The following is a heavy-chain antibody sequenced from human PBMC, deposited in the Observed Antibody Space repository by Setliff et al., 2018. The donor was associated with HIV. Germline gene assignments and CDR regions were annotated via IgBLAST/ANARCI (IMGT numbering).Heavy chain of an antibody. V-gene: IGHV3-30*01. J-gene: IGHJ6*03. CDR2: ISDDGSNT. CDR1: GFTFNTYA. Sequence: PGGSLRLSCAASGFTFNTYAMHWVRQAPGKGLEWVAVISDDGSNTYYADSVKGRFTISRDNSKNTLYLQMNSLRAEDTAVYYCARGSVESYYYYYMDVWGKGTTVTVSS. CDR3: ARGSVESYYYYYMDV. D-gene: IGHD2-15*01.